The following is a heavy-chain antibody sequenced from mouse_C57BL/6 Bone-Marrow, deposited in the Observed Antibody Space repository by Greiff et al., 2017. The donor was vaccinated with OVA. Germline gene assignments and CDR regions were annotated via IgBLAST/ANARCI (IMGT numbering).Heavy chain of an antibody. CDR1: GFNIKNTY. D-gene: IGHD2-4*01. J-gene: IGHJ1*03. V-gene: IGHV14-3*01. CDR2: IDPANGNT. Sequence: EVQVVESVAELVRPGASVKLSCTASGFNIKNTYMHWVKQRPEQGLEWIGRIDPANGNTKYAPKFQGKATITADTSSNTAYLQLSSLTSEDTAIYYCARPILGYDYDWYFDVWGTGTTVTVSS. CDR3: ARPILGYDYDWYFDV.